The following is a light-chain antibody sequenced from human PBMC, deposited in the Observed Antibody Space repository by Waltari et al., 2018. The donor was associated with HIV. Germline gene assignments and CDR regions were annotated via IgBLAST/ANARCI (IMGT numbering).Light chain of an antibody. CDR1: NSDIGCYNY. CDR3: SSYADRNGFYVV. Sequence: QSALTQPPSASGSPGQSVTISCPGTNSDIGCYNYFSWYQQHPGKAPKLAISEVTKRPSGVPDRFSGSKSGTTASLTVSGLQAEDEADYYCSSYADRNGFYVVFGGGTRLTVL. J-gene: IGLJ2*01. CDR2: EVT. V-gene: IGLV2-8*01.